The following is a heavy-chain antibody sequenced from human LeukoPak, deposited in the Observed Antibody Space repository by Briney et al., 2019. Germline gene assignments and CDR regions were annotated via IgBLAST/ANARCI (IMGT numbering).Heavy chain of an antibody. CDR3: ARGPGYCSSTSCYSLDSVAY. D-gene: IGHD2-2*01. V-gene: IGHV4-34*01. CDR2: INHIGST. CDR1: GGSFSGYY. J-gene: IGHJ4*02. Sequence: SETLSLTCAVYGGSFSGYYWSWIRQPPGKGLEWIGEINHIGSTNYNPSLKSRVTISVDTSKNQFSLKLSSVTAADTAVYYCARGPGYCSSTSCYSLDSVAYWGQGTLVTVSS.